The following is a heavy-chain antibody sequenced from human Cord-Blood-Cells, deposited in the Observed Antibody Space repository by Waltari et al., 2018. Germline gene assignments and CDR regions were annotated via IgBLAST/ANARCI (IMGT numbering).Heavy chain of an antibody. CDR3: AREPYDILTGYYFDY. CDR1: GGSISSYY. J-gene: IGHJ4*02. D-gene: IGHD3-9*01. V-gene: IGHV4-4*07. Sequence: QVQLQESGPGLVKPSETLSLTCTVSGGSISSYYWSWIRQPAGKGLEWIGRIYTSGSTNYNTSLKSRVTMSVDTSKNQFSLKLSSVTAADTAVYYCAREPYDILTGYYFDYWGQGTLVTVSS. CDR2: IYTSGST.